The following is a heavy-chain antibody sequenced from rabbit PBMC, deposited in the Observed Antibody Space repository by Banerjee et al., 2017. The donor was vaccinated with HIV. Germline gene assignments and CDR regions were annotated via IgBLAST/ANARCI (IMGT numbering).Heavy chain of an antibody. CDR1: GFSFSDSYW. J-gene: IGHJ6*01. V-gene: IGHV1S45*01. CDR2: IYAGSSGST. Sequence: QEQLVESGGGLVKPEGSLTLTCTASGFSFSDSYWICWVRQAPGKGLEWIGWIYAGSSGSTYYASWAKGRFTISKTSSTTVTLQMTSLTAADTATYFCARGTGIDGDGYHLWGPGTLVTVS. CDR3: ARGTGIDGDGYHL. D-gene: IGHD6-1*01.